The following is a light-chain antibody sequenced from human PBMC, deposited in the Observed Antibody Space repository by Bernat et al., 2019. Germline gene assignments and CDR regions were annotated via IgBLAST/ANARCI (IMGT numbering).Light chain of an antibody. Sequence: DIQMTQSPSSLSASVGDRVTITCRASQNIDTYLNWYQQHPGKVPKLLIFAAETLESGVPSRFRGRGSGTDFTLTISSLQPEDSATYYCQQSYSSLLLTFGGGTKVE. CDR3: QQSYSSLLLT. J-gene: IGKJ4*01. CDR1: QNIDTY. V-gene: IGKV1-39*01. CDR2: AAE.